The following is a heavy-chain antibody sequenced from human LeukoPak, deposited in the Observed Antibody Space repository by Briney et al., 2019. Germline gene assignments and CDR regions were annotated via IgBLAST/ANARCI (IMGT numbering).Heavy chain of an antibody. CDR3: ARGRDGYNYNEYYFDY. CDR2: IYYSGST. V-gene: IGHV4-59*12. CDR1: GVSISSYY. Sequence: SETLSLTCTVSGVSISSYYWSWIRQPPGKGLEWIGXIYYSGSTNYNPSLKSRVTISVDTSKNQFSLKLSSVTAADTAVYYCARGRDGYNYNEYYFDYWGQGTLVTVSS. D-gene: IGHD5-24*01. J-gene: IGHJ4*02.